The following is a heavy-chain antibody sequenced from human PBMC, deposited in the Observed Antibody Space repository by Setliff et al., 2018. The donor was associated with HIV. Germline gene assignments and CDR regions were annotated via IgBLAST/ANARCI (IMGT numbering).Heavy chain of an antibody. D-gene: IGHD6-13*01. V-gene: IGHV4-61*02. Sequence: PSETLSLTCTVSGGSISFGCYYWSWIRQPAGKGLEWIGRMHTSGGTSYSPSLKSRVTISIDTSKNQFSLELTSLIAADTAVYYCAREECTSWPRVHYWGQRALVTVSS. CDR3: AREECTSWPRVHY. CDR2: MHTSGGT. J-gene: IGHJ4*02. CDR1: GGSISFGCYY.